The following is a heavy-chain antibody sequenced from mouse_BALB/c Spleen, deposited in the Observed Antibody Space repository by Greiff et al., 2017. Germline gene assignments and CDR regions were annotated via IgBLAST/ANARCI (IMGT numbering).Heavy chain of an antibody. V-gene: IGHV1S137*01. J-gene: IGHJ3*01. CDR1: GYTFTDYA. Sequence: QVQLKESGAELVRPGVSVKISCKGSGYTFTDYAMHWVKQSHAKSLEWIGVISTYYGDASYNQKFKGKATMTVDKSSSTAYMQLSSLTSEDSAVYYCATEFAYWGQGTLVTVSA. CDR2: ISTYYGDA. CDR3: ATEFAY.